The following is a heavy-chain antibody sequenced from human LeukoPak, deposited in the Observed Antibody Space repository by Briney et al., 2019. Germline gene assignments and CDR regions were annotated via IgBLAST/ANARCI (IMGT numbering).Heavy chain of an antibody. J-gene: IGHJ4*02. Sequence: GGSLRLPCAASGFTFSNYAMTWVRQAPGKGLEWVSSITDRGGDTYYADSVKGRFTISRDNSKNTLYLQMNSLRAEDTAVYYCAKGKRGNYDYWGQGTLVTVSS. CDR2: ITDRGGDT. CDR3: AKGKRGNYDY. V-gene: IGHV3-23*01. CDR1: GFTFSNYA. D-gene: IGHD1-26*01.